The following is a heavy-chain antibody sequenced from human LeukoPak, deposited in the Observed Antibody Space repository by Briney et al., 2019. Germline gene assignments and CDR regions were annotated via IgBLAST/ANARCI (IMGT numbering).Heavy chain of an antibody. J-gene: IGHJ4*02. V-gene: IGHV1-2*02. Sequence: ASVKVSCKASGYTFTGYYMHWVRQAPGQGLEWMGWINPNSGGTNYAQKFQGRVTMTRDTSIRTAYMELSSLRSEDTAVYYCATGNWNYVADYWGQGTLVTVSS. CDR2: INPNSGGT. CDR1: GYTFTGYY. D-gene: IGHD1-7*01. CDR3: ATGNWNYVADY.